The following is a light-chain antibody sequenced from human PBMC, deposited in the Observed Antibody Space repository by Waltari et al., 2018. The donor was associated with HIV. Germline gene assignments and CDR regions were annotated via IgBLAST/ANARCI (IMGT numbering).Light chain of an antibody. Sequence: QSVLTQPPSVSPAPGQKVTISCSRSRSNIGTNYVSWYQQLPGTAPKLLIYDNNKRPSGIPDRFSGSKSGTSATLGITGLQTGDEADYYCGTWDSSLSAYVFGTGTKVTVL. CDR2: DNN. J-gene: IGLJ1*01. V-gene: IGLV1-51*01. CDR3: GTWDSSLSAYV. CDR1: RSNIGTNY.